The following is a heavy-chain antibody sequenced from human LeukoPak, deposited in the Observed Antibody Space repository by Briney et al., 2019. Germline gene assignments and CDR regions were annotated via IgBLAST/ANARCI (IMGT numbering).Heavy chain of an antibody. J-gene: IGHJ4*02. CDR1: GFTFSSYA. CDR2: IRDSGGST. Sequence: GGSLRLSCAASGFTFSSYAMSWVRQAPGKGLEWVSGIRDSGGSTYYADSVEGRFTISRDNSKNTLYLQMNSLRVEDTAVYYCAKNEKSSSASSSDYWGQGTLVTVSP. V-gene: IGHV3-23*01. CDR3: AKNEKSSSASSSDY. D-gene: IGHD6-19*01.